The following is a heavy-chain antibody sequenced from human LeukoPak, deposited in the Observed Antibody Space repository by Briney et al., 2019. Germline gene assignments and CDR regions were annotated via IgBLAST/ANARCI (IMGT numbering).Heavy chain of an antibody. V-gene: IGHV3-33*01. J-gene: IGHJ4*02. CDR2: IWYDGSKK. CDR3: ARSRGSYYFDY. CDR1: GFTFSSYG. D-gene: IGHD5-12*01. Sequence: GGSLRLSCAASGFTFSSYGMHWVRQAPGKALEWVAVIWYDGSKKYYADSMKGRFTISRDNSKNTLYLKINSLRAEDTAVYYCARSRGSYYFDYWVQGTLVTVSS.